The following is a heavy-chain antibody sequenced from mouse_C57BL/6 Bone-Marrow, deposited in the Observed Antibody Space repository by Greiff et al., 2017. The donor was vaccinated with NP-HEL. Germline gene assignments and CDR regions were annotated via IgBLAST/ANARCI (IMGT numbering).Heavy chain of an antibody. Sequence: QVQLQQPGAELVRPGTSVKLSCKASGYTFTSYWMHWVKQRPGQGLEWIGVIDPSDSYTNYNPKFKGKATLTVDTSSSTAYMQLSSLTSEDSAVYYCARDDGFAYWGQGTLVTVSA. V-gene: IGHV1-59*01. CDR1: GYTFTSYW. D-gene: IGHD2-3*01. CDR3: ARDDGFAY. J-gene: IGHJ3*01. CDR2: IDPSDSYT.